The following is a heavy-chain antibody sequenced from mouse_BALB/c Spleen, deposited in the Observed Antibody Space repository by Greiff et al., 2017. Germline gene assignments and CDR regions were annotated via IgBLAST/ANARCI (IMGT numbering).Heavy chain of an antibody. CDR1: GYSFTSYW. D-gene: IGHD2-4*01. CDR2: IYPGNSDT. CDR3: TMEGYYDYLYYAMDY. Sequence: EVQLQQSGTVLARPGASVKMSCKASGYSFTSYWMHWVKQRPGQGLEWIGAIYPGNSDTSYNQKFKGKAKLTAVTSASTAYMELSSLTNEDSAVYYCTMEGYYDYLYYAMDYWGQGTSVTVSS. V-gene: IGHV1-5*01. J-gene: IGHJ4*01.